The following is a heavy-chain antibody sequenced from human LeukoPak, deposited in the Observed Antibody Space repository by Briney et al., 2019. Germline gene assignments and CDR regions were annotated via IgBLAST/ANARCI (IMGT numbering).Heavy chain of an antibody. CDR2: IRSKAYGGTT. CDR1: GFTFGDYA. Sequence: GGSLRLSCTASGFTFGDYAMSWVRQAPGKGLEWVGFIRSKAYGGTTEYAASVKGRFTISRDDSKSIAYLQMNSLKTEDTAVYYCTPYSSSWYGGDYWGQGTLVTVS. V-gene: IGHV3-49*04. CDR3: TPYSSSWYGGDY. D-gene: IGHD6-13*01. J-gene: IGHJ4*02.